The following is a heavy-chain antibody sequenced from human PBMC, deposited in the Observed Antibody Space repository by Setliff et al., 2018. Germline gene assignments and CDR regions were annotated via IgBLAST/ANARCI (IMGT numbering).Heavy chain of an antibody. CDR3: ARKGPNSSSHVFGY. Sequence: ASVKVSCKASGYTFISYALHWVRQAPGQRLQWMGWINPASGNTKYSQEFQGRVTITRDTSATTVYMELSSLRSDDMAVYYCARKGPNSSSHVFGYWGQGTLVTGSS. D-gene: IGHD3-16*01. CDR2: INPASGNT. J-gene: IGHJ4*02. CDR1: GYTFISYA. V-gene: IGHV1-3*03.